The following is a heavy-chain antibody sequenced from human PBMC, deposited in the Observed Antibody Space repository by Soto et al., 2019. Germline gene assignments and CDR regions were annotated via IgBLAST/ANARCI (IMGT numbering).Heavy chain of an antibody. CDR3: ARGQVPYAIYSDY. Sequence: PSETLSLTCAVYGGSFSGYYWSWIRQPPGKGLEWIGEINHSGSTNYNPSLKSRVTISVDTSKNQFSLKLSSVTAADTAVYYCARGQVPYAIYSDYWGQGTLVTVSS. CDR2: INHSGST. J-gene: IGHJ4*02. D-gene: IGHD2-8*01. V-gene: IGHV4-34*01. CDR1: GGSFSGYY.